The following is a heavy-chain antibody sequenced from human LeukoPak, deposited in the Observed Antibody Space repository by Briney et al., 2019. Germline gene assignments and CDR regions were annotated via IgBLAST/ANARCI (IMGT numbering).Heavy chain of an antibody. Sequence: ASVKVSCKPSAYTFTRYGIRWVRQAPGQGLEWMGWIGGYNGSTNYAQKLQGRVTMTTDTSTSTAYMELRSLRSDDTAVYYCARDIVVVPAPMLELRSNGMDVWGQGTTVTVSS. CDR1: AYTFTRYG. D-gene: IGHD2-2*01. CDR3: ARDIVVVPAPMLELRSNGMDV. V-gene: IGHV1-18*01. J-gene: IGHJ6*02. CDR2: IGGYNGST.